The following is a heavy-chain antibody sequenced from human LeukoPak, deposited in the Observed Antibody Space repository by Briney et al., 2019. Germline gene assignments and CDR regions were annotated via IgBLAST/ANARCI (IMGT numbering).Heavy chain of an antibody. CDR1: GYTFTSYY. CDR3: ARAGSGPVPFDY. D-gene: IGHD6-19*01. J-gene: IGHJ4*02. Sequence: ASVKVSCKASGYTFTSYYMHWVRQAPGQGLEWMGIVNPSGGSTSYAQKFQGRVTMTRDTSTSTVYMELSSLRSEDTAVYYCARAGSGPVPFDYWGQGTLVTVSS. CDR2: VNPSGGST. V-gene: IGHV1-46*01.